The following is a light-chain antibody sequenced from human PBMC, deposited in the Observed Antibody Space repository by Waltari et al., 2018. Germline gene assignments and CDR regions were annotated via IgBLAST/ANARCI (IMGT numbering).Light chain of an antibody. Sequence: QSALTQPASVSGSPGQSITISCTGTSSDVGGYNYVSLYQQHPGKAPKLMIYDVSKRPSGVSNRFSGSKSGNPASLTISGLQAEDEADYYCSSYTSSSTLVFGGGTKLTVL. CDR1: SSDVGGYNY. V-gene: IGLV2-14*01. J-gene: IGLJ2*01. CDR2: DVS. CDR3: SSYTSSSTLV.